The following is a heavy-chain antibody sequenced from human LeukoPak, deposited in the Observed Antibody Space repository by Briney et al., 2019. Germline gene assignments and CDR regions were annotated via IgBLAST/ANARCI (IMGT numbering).Heavy chain of an antibody. CDR2: IYYSGST. D-gene: IGHD2-2*01. J-gene: IGHJ5*02. CDR1: GGSISSYY. Sequence: SETLSLTCTVSGGSISSYYWSWIRQPPGKGLEWIGYIYYSGSTNYNPSLKSRVTISVDTSKNQFSLKLSSVTAADTAVYYCASPREEYQLLWGGWFDPWGQGTLVTVSS. V-gene: IGHV4-59*01. CDR3: ASPREEYQLLWGGWFDP.